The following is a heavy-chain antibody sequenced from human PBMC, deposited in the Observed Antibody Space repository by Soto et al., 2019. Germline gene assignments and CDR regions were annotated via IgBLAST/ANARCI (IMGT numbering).Heavy chain of an antibody. J-gene: IGHJ6*02. CDR1: GYTFTSYG. CDR2: ISAYNGNT. Sequence: ASVKVSCKASGYTFTSYGISWVRQAPGQGLEWMGWISAYNGNTNYAQKLQGRVTMTTDTSTSTAYMELRSLRSDDTAVYYCARETKANYYYGMDVWGQGTTVTVSS. CDR3: ARETKANYYYGMDV. V-gene: IGHV1-18*01.